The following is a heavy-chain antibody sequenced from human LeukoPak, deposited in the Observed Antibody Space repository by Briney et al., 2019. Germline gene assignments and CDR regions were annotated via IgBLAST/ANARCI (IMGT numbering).Heavy chain of an antibody. V-gene: IGHV3-9*01. CDR1: GFTFDDYA. J-gene: IGHJ4*02. Sequence: GRSLRLSCAASGFTFDDYAMHWVRQAPGKGLEWVSGISWNSGSIGYADSVKGRFTISRDNAKNSLYLQMNSLRAEDTALYYCAESMDSSGYDYWGQGTLVTVSS. D-gene: IGHD3-22*01. CDR2: ISWNSGSI. CDR3: AESMDSSGYDY.